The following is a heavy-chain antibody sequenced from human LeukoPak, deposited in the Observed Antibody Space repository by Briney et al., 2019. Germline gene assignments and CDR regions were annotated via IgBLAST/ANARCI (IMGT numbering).Heavy chain of an antibody. V-gene: IGHV3-48*03. CDR3: ARDRSYGSFNY. CDR1: GFTFSSFE. CDR2: ISSSGSTI. D-gene: IGHD5-18*01. Sequence: GGSLRLSCAASGFTFSSFEMNWVRQAPGKGLEWVSYISSSGSTIYYADSVKGRFTISRDNAKNSLYLQMSSLRAEDTAVYYCARDRSYGSFNYWGQGTLVTVSS. J-gene: IGHJ4*02.